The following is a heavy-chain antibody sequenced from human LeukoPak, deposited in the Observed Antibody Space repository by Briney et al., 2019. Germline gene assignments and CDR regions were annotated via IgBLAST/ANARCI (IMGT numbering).Heavy chain of an antibody. CDR3: AKADSSGYYPLDY. J-gene: IGHJ4*02. CDR1: GFTFSSYA. CDR2: ISGSGGST. D-gene: IGHD3-22*01. Sequence: GGSLRLSCAASGFTFSSYAMSWVRQAPGKGLEWVSAISGSGGSTYYADSVKGRFTISRDNSKNSLYLQMNSLRAEDTAVYYCAKADSSGYYPLDYWGQGTLVTVSS. V-gene: IGHV3-23*01.